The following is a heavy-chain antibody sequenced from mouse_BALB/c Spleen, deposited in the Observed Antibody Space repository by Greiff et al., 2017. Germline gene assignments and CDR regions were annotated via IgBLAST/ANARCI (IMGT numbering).Heavy chain of an antibody. CDR1: GFTFRSYG. CDR3: EKYDVYQNYAMDY. D-gene: IGHD2-3*01. CDR2: ISSGGSYT. V-gene: IGHV5-6*01. Sequence: EVQVVESGGDLVKPGGSLKLSCAASGFTFRSYGMSWVRQTPDKRLEWVATISSGGSYTYYPDSLKGRCTISRDNAKNTLYLQMSSLKSEDTAMYYCEKYDVYQNYAMDYWGAGTSVTVSS. J-gene: IGHJ4*01.